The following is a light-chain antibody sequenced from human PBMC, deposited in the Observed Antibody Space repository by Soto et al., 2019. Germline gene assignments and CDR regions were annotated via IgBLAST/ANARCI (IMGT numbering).Light chain of an antibody. CDR2: SNN. CDR3: AAWDDSLSGYV. V-gene: IGLV1-47*02. J-gene: IGLJ1*01. Sequence: FVLTQPPSASGTPGQRVTISCPGSSSNIGSNYVYWYQQLPGTAPKLLIYSNNQRPSGVPDRFSGSKSGTSASLAISGLRSEDEADYYCAAWDDSLSGYVFGTGTKVTVL. CDR1: SSNIGSNY.